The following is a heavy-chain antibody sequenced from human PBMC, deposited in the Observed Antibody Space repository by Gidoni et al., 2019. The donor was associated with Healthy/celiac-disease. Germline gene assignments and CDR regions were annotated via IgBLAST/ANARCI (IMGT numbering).Heavy chain of an antibody. CDR1: GYTFTSYA. Sequence: QVQLVQSGAEVKKPGASVKVSCKASGYTFTSYAMHWVRQAPGQRLEWIGWINAGNGNKKYSQQFQGRVTITRDTSASTAYMELSSLRSEDTAVYYCARDGGYCSGGSCYPGWFDPWGQGTLVTVSS. CDR2: INAGNGNK. D-gene: IGHD2-15*01. V-gene: IGHV1-3*01. J-gene: IGHJ5*02. CDR3: ARDGGYCSGGSCYPGWFDP.